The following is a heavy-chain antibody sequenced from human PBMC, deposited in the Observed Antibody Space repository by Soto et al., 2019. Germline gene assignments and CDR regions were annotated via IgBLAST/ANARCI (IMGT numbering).Heavy chain of an antibody. CDR1: GFTFSSYA. CDR2: ISGSGGST. V-gene: IGHV3-23*01. J-gene: IGHJ3*02. Sequence: GGSLRLSCAASGFTFSSYAMSWVRQAPGKGLEWVSAISGSGGSTYYADSVKGRFTISRDNSKNTLYLQMNSLRAEDTAVYYCAKLVRYQLLSPADAFDIWGQGTMVTVSS. CDR3: AKLVRYQLLSPADAFDI. D-gene: IGHD2-2*01.